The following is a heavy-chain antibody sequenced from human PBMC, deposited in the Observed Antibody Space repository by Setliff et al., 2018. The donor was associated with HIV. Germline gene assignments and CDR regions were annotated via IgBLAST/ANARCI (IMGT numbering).Heavy chain of an antibody. D-gene: IGHD4-17*01. Sequence: SETLSLTCTVSGYSISSGYYWGWIRQPPGKGLEWIGSMYHSGTAFHNPSLKSRVTISVDTSKRRFSLKLSSVTAADTAVYYCTRHAPGSDYGDAYYFDYWGQGRLVTVSS. CDR1: GYSISSGYY. V-gene: IGHV4-38-2*02. CDR2: MYHSGTA. CDR3: TRHAPGSDYGDAYYFDY. J-gene: IGHJ4*02.